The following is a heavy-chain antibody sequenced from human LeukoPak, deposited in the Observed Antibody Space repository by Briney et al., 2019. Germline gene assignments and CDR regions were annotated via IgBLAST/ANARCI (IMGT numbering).Heavy chain of an antibody. CDR1: GFTFSNYA. J-gene: IGHJ4*02. Sequence: PGRSLRLSCAASGFTFSNYAMTWVRQAPGKGLECVSGINANGGTSYYADSVRGRFTVSRDNSKNTLSLQMNSLRAEDSAIYYCAKTNGYFDYWGQGTLVTVSS. CDR3: AKTNGYFDY. V-gene: IGHV3-23*01. CDR2: INANGGTS.